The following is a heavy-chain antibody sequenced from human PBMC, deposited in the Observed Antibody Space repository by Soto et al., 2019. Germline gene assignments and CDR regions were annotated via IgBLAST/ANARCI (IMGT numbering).Heavy chain of an antibody. CDR2: IYYSGST. D-gene: IGHD6-13*01. V-gene: IGHV4-30-4*01. CDR3: ARALSSAAGLYFDF. J-gene: IGHJ4*02. CDR1: GGSISSGDYY. Sequence: PSETLSLTCTVSGGSISSGDYYWSWIRQPPGKGLEWIGYIYYSGSTYYNPSLKSRVTISVDTSKNQFSLKLSSLTAADTAVYYCARALSSAAGLYFDFWGQGTLVTVSS.